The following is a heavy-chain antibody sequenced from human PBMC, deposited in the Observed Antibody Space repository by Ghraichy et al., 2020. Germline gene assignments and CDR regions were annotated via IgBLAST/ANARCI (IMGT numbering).Heavy chain of an antibody. J-gene: IGHJ3*02. CDR1: GGSFSGYY. V-gene: IGHV4-34*01. D-gene: IGHD6-19*01. CDR2: INHSGST. CDR3: ASSGWIDAFDI. Sequence: ESLNISCAVYGGSFSGYYWSWIRQPPGKGLEWIGEINHSGSTNYNPSLKSRVTISVDTSKNQFSLKLSSVTAADTAVYYCASSGWIDAFDIWGQGTMVTVSS.